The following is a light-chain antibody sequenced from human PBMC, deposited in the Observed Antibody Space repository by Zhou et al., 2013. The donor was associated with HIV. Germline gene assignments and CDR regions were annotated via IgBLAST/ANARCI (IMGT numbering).Light chain of an antibody. CDR3: QQSYSTPQLT. CDR2: AAS. J-gene: IGKJ4*01. CDR1: QSIGTT. Sequence: DIQMTQSPSSLSASVGDRVTITCRASQSIGTTLNWYVQKPGTAPKLLIYAASILLSGVPSRFSGGGSGTDFTLTISSLQPEDFATYYCQQSYSTPQLTFGGGTKVEIK. V-gene: IGKV1-39*01.